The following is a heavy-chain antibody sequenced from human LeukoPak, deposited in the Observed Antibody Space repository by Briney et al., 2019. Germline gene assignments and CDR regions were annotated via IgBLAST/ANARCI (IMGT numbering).Heavy chain of an antibody. CDR1: GFTFNSYW. Sequence: PGGSLRLSCAASGFTFNSYWMNWVRQAPGKGLEWVANIKQDGSEKYYVDSVKGRFTISRDNAENSLYLQMNSLRAEDTAVYYCATSRTFDYWGQGTLATVSS. J-gene: IGHJ4*02. CDR3: ATSRTFDY. CDR2: IKQDGSEK. V-gene: IGHV3-7*01. D-gene: IGHD1-7*01.